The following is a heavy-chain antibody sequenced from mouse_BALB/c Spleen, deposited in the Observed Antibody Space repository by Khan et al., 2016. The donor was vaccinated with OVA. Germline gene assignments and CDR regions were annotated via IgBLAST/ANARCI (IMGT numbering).Heavy chain of an antibody. D-gene: IGHD1-1*01. V-gene: IGHV3-2*02. CDR1: GYSITSGYA. CDR2: ISYSGGT. CDR3: ARGNYYGYYIDY. J-gene: IGHJ2*01. Sequence: EVQLQESGPGLVKPSQSLSLTCTVTGYSITSGYAWNWIRQFPGNKLEWMGYISYSGGTSYTPSLKSRISITRDTSKNQFFLQLNSVTNEDTATYYCARGNYYGYYIDYWGQGTPLTVSS.